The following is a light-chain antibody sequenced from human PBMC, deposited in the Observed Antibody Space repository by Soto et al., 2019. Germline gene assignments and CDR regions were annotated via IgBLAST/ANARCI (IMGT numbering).Light chain of an antibody. Sequence: EIVLTQSPATLSLSPGARATLSCRASQSVSNHLAWYQQKPGQAPRLLIYDASKSAIGIPTRFSGSGSGTVFTLTTSSLAPQDFAVYYCQQRKNWPPMYSFGQGTRLEIK. CDR3: QQRKNWPPMYS. J-gene: IGKJ2*01. V-gene: IGKV3-11*01. CDR1: QSVSNH. CDR2: DAS.